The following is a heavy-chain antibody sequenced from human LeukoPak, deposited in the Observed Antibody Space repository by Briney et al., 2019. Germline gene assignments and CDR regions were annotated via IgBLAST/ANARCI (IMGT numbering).Heavy chain of an antibody. Sequence: TSVKVSCKASGYTFTSSAIHWVRQAPGNRLEWMGWSHAGDGDTKYSQEFHGRFTISMDTSASTAYMELSSLRSEDMAVYYCARGAYYGMDVWGQGTTVTVSS. V-gene: IGHV1-3*02. J-gene: IGHJ6*02. CDR2: SHAGDGDT. CDR1: GYTFTSSA. CDR3: ARGAYYGMDV.